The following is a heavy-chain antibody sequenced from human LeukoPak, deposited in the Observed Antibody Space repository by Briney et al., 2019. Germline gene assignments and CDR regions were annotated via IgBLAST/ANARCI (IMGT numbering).Heavy chain of an antibody. J-gene: IGHJ6*03. CDR1: GGSISSSSYY. CDR3: ARQLGYCSSTSCLTYYYYMDV. V-gene: IGHV4-39*07. CDR2: IYYSGST. Sequence: PSETLSLTCTVSGGSISSSSYYWGWIRQPPGKGLEWIGSIYYSGSTYYNPSLKSRVTISVDTSKNQFSLKLSSVTAADTAVYYCARQLGYCSSTSCLTYYYYMDVWGKGTTVTVSS. D-gene: IGHD2-2*01.